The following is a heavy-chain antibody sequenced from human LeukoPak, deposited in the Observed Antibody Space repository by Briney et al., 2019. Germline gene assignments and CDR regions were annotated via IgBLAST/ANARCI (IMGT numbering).Heavy chain of an antibody. CDR1: EFTFSSYN. J-gene: IGHJ4*02. D-gene: IGHD6-19*01. CDR2: ISSSSDYI. V-gene: IGHV3-21*01. CDR3: ARDRPASGWRFGEGSKRPHYFDY. Sequence: GGSLRLSCAASEFTFSSYNMNWVRQAPGKGLEWVSSISSSSDYIYYADSVKGRFTISRDNAKNSLYLQMNSLRAEDTAVYFCARDRPASGWRFGEGSKRPHYFDYWGQGTLVTVSS.